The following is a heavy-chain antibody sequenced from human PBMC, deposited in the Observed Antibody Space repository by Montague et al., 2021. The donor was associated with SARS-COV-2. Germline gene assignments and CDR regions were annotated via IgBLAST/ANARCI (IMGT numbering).Heavy chain of an antibody. Sequence: TLSLTCTVSGGSISSGGYYWSWIRQHPGKGLEWIGNIYYSGSTYYNPSLKSRVTISVDTSKNQFSLKLSSMTAADTAVYYCARDTRIAMLVVVTRYGLDDWGQGTTVTVSS. D-gene: IGHD3-22*01. J-gene: IGHJ6*02. V-gene: IGHV4-31*03. CDR3: ARDTRIAMLVVVTRYGLDD. CDR1: GGSISSGGYY. CDR2: IYYSGST.